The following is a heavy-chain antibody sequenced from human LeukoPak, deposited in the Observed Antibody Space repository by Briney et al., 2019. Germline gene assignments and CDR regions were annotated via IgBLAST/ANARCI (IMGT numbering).Heavy chain of an antibody. V-gene: IGHV3-21*01. Sequence: GGSLRLSCAASGFTFSSYSMNWVRQAPGKGLEWVSSISSSSSYIYYADSVKGRFTISRDNAKNTLYLQMNSLRTEDTAVYYCARPETQYSSGLDGFDIWGQGTMVTVSS. J-gene: IGHJ3*02. CDR2: ISSSSSYI. CDR1: GFTFSSYS. D-gene: IGHD6-19*01. CDR3: ARPETQYSSGLDGFDI.